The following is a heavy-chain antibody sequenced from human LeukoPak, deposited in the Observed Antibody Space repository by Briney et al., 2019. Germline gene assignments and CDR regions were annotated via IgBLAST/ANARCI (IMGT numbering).Heavy chain of an antibody. CDR2: IYDSGST. V-gene: IGHV4-59*01. J-gene: IGHJ4*02. Sequence: AETLSLTCTVSGGSIGSYYWSWIRLPPGKGLEWIGYIYDSGSTNYNPSLKSRVTISVDTSTNQFSLKLSSVTAADTAVYYCARCLSGTYYDYWGQGTLVTVSS. CDR3: ARCLSGTYYDY. D-gene: IGHD1-26*01. CDR1: GGSIGSYY.